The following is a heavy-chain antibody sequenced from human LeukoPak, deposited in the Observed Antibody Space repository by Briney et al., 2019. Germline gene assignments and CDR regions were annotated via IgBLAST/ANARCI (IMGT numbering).Heavy chain of an antibody. J-gene: IGHJ4*02. D-gene: IGHD3-22*01. CDR1: GGSFSGYY. CDR3: AREKGVYDSSGFDY. Sequence: SETLSLTRAVYGGSFSGYYWSWIRQPPGKGLEWIGEINHSGSTNYNPSLKSRVTISVDTSKNQFSLKLSSVTAADTAVHYCAREKGVYDSSGFDYWGQGTLVTVSS. V-gene: IGHV4-34*01. CDR2: INHSGST.